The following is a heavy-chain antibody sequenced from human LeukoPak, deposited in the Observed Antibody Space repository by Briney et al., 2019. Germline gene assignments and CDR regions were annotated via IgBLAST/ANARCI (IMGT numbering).Heavy chain of an antibody. D-gene: IGHD3-10*01. Sequence: GGSLRLSCAASGFTFSNYAMHWVRQAPGKGLEWVTVISYDGSNKYYVDSVKGRFTISRDNSKNTLYLQMNSLRTEDTAVYYCARSLTMVRGYDYWGQGTLVTVSS. CDR1: GFTFSNYA. J-gene: IGHJ4*02. CDR3: ARSLTMVRGYDY. CDR2: ISYDGSNK. V-gene: IGHV3-30*04.